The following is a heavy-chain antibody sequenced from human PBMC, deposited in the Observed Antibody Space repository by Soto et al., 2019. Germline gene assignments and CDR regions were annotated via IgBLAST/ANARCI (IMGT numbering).Heavy chain of an antibody. D-gene: IGHD3-3*01. Sequence: SETLSLTCAVYGGSFSGYYWSWVRQPPGKGLEWIGEINHSGSTNYNPSLKSRVTISVDTSKNQFSLKLSSVTAADTAVYYCARVLLYYDFWSGYYLSPTLGFDYWGQGTLVTVSS. V-gene: IGHV4-34*01. CDR1: GGSFSGYY. J-gene: IGHJ4*02. CDR3: ARVLLYYDFWSGYYLSPTLGFDY. CDR2: INHSGST.